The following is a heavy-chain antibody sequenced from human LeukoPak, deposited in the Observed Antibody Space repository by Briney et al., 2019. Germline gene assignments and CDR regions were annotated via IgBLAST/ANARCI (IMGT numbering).Heavy chain of an antibody. Sequence: PSETLSLTCTVSGGSISSSSYSWGWIRQPPGKGLEWIGSIYYSGSTYYNPSLKSRVTISVDTSKNQFSLKLSSVTAADTAAYYCARHSYYYDSSGYYNWFDPWGQGTLVTVSS. CDR3: ARHSYYYDSSGYYNWFDP. CDR2: IYYSGST. D-gene: IGHD3-22*01. J-gene: IGHJ5*02. V-gene: IGHV4-39*01. CDR1: GGSISSSSYS.